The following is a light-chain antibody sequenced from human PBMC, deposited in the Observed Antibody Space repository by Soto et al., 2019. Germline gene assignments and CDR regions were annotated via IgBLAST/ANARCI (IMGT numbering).Light chain of an antibody. CDR1: SSDVGHYNL. CDR3: CSYAGTSTFV. CDR2: EGS. J-gene: IGLJ1*01. V-gene: IGLV2-23*01. Sequence: QSVLTQPASVSGSPGQSITISCTGTSSDVGHYNLVSWYQHHPGKAPKLMIYEGSKWPSGISNRFSASKSGNTASLTISGLQAEDEADYYCCSYAGTSTFVFGTGTKVTVL.